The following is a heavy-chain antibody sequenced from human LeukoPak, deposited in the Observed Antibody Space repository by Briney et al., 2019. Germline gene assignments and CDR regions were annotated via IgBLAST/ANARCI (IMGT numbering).Heavy chain of an antibody. CDR3: AKLSGTGSYYYYYGMDV. CDR1: GFTFSSYA. Sequence: GGSLRLSCAASGFTFSSYAMSWVRQAPGKGLEWVSAISGSGGSKYYANSVKGRFTISRDNSKNTLYLQMNSLRAEDTAVYYCAKLSGTGSYYYYYGMDVWGQGTTVTVSS. CDR2: ISGSGGSK. J-gene: IGHJ6*02. D-gene: IGHD3-10*01. V-gene: IGHV3-23*01.